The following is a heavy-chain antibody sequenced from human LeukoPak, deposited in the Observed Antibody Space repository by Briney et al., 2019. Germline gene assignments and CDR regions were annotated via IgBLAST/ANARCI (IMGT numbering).Heavy chain of an antibody. CDR1: GYTFTSYD. D-gene: IGHD3-3*02. J-gene: IGHJ6*02. CDR2: MNPNSGNT. V-gene: IGHV1-8*01. Sequence: ASVKVSCKASGYTFTSYDINWVRQATGQGLEWMGWMNPNSGNTGYAQKFQGRVTVTRNTSISTAYMELSSLRSEDTAVYYCARGLILAQYYYCYGMDVWGQGTTVTVSS. CDR3: ARGLILAQYYYCYGMDV.